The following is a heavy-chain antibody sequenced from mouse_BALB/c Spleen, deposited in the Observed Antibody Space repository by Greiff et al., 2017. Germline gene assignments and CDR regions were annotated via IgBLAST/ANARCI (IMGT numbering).Heavy chain of an antibody. Sequence: QVQLQQPGAELVRPGASVKLSCKASGYTFTSYWINWVKQRPGQGLEWIGNIYPSDSYTNYNQKFKDKATLTVDKSSSTAYMQLSSPTSEDSAVYYCSSSTMITTGYAMDYWGQGTSVTVSS. CDR2: IYPSDSYT. V-gene: IGHV1-69*02. J-gene: IGHJ4*01. CDR3: SSSTMITTGYAMDY. D-gene: IGHD2-4*01. CDR1: GYTFTSYW.